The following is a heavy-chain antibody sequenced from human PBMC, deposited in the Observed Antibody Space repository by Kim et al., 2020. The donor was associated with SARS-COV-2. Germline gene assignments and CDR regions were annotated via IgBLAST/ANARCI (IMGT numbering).Heavy chain of an antibody. J-gene: IGHJ4*02. V-gene: IGHV3-21*01. CDR1: GFTFSSYS. CDR2: ISSSSSYI. CDR3: ARRMGTTVTSFRFDY. D-gene: IGHD4-17*01. Sequence: GGSLRLSCAASGFTFSSYSMNWVRQAPGKGLEWVSSISSSSSYIYYADSVKGRFTISRDNAKNSLYLQMNSLRAEDTAVYYCARRMGTTVTSFRFDYWGQGTLVTVSS.